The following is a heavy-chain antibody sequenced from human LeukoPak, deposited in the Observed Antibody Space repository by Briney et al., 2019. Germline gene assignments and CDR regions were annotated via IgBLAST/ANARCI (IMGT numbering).Heavy chain of an antibody. CDR3: ARVVHPWYSSSSPVGY. D-gene: IGHD6-6*01. CDR2: ISSNGGST. CDR1: GFTFSSYA. J-gene: IGHJ4*02. Sequence: PGGSLRLSCAASGFTFSSYAMHWVRQAPGKGLEYVSAISSNGGSTYYANSVKGRFTISRDNSKNTLYLQMGSLRAEDMAVYYCARVVHPWYSSSSPVGYWGQGTLVTVSS. V-gene: IGHV3-64*01.